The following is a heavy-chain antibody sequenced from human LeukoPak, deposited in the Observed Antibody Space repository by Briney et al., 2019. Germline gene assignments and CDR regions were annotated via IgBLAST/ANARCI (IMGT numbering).Heavy chain of an antibody. Sequence: PGGSLRLSCAASGFTFSSYWMHWVRQAPGKGLVWVSRINSDGSSTSYADSVKGRFTISRDTSKNTLDLQMNSLRVEDTAVYYCAKGVYGSGSYREYFEQWGQGTLVTVSS. CDR3: AKGVYGSGSYREYFEQ. J-gene: IGHJ1*01. D-gene: IGHD3-10*01. CDR2: INSDGSST. V-gene: IGHV3-74*01. CDR1: GFTFSSYW.